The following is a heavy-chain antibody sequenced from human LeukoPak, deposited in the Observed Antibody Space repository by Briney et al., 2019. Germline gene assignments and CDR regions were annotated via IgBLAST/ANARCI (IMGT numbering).Heavy chain of an antibody. CDR1: GFTFSSYS. CDR3: ARDLRTYSDSSCVDY. CDR2: ISTSSTYI. J-gene: IGHJ4*02. V-gene: IGHV3-21*01. Sequence: GGSLRLSCAASGFTFSSYSMNWVRQAPGKGLEWVSSISTSSTYIYYADSVKGRFTISRDNAKNSLYLQMNSLRAEDTAIYYCARDLRTYSDSSCVDYWGQGTLATVSS. D-gene: IGHD6-6*01.